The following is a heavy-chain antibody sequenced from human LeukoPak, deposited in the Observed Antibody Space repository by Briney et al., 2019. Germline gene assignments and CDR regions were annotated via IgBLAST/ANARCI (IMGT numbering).Heavy chain of an antibody. CDR1: GGSFSGYY. Sequence: SETLSLTCAVYGGSFSGYYWSWIRQPPGKGLEWIGEINHSGSTNYNPSLKSRVTISVDTSKNQFSLKLSSVTAADTAVYYCARRPSDSSGWYEDNWFDPWGQGTLGTVSS. CDR3: ARRPSDSSGWYEDNWFDP. J-gene: IGHJ5*02. V-gene: IGHV4-34*01. CDR2: INHSGST. D-gene: IGHD6-19*01.